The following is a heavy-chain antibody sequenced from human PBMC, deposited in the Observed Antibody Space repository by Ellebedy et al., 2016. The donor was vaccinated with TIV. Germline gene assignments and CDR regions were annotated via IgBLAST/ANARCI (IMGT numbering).Heavy chain of an antibody. Sequence: MPGGSLRLSCTVSGGSISSYYWSWIRQPPGKGLEWIGYIYYSESTNYNPSLKSRVTISVDTSKNQFSLKLSSVTTADTAVYYCARVVWQLPVSYAFDIWGQGTMITVSS. V-gene: IGHV4-59*01. CDR3: ARVVWQLPVSYAFDI. D-gene: IGHD2-15*01. CDR1: GGSISSYY. CDR2: IYYSEST. J-gene: IGHJ3*02.